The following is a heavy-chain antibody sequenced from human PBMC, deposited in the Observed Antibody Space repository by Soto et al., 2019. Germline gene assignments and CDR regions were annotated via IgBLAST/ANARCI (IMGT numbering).Heavy chain of an antibody. CDR3: ARDRLLLWFGELRPHGMDV. J-gene: IGHJ6*02. V-gene: IGHV3-33*01. CDR1: GFTFSSYG. D-gene: IGHD3-10*01. CDR2: IWYDGSNK. Sequence: GGSLRLSCAASGFTFSSYGMHWVRQAPGKGLEWVAVIWYDGSNKYYADSVKGRFTISRDNSKNTLYLQMNSLRAEDTAVYYCARDRLLLWFGELRPHGMDVWGQGTTVTVSS.